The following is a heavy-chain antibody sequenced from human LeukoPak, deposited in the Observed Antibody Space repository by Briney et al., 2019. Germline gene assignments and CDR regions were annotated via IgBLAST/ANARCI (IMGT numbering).Heavy chain of an antibody. CDR3: ARQASSSWSGHFFDY. CDR2: IYPSGST. V-gene: IGHV4-4*09. CDR1: DVSISSYY. J-gene: IGHJ4*02. D-gene: IGHD6-13*01. Sequence: PSQSLSPTCNVSDVSISSYYWSWIRQPPGKGLEWIGNIYPSGSTNYNPSLKSRVTISVDTSKTKFALKLSSVTAADTAVYYYARQASSSWSGHFFDYWDQGTVVTVSS.